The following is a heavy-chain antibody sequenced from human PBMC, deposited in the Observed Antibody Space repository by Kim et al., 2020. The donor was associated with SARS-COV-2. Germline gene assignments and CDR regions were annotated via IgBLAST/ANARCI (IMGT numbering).Heavy chain of an antibody. Sequence: GGSLRLSCAASGFTFSSYEMNWVRQAPGKGLEGVSYISGSGTTIYYADSVRGRFTISRDNDKNSLYLQMNSLRAEDTAVYYCARGPNYSPFDYWGQGTLVTVSS. J-gene: IGHJ4*02. CDR2: ISGSGTTI. CDR3: ARGPNYSPFDY. D-gene: IGHD4-4*01. CDR1: GFTFSSYE. V-gene: IGHV3-48*03.